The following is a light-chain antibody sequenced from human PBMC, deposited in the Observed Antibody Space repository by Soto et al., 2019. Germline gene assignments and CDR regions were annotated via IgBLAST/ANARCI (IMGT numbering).Light chain of an antibody. CDR2: GNN. CDR1: SSNIGAGYD. Sequence: QPVLTQPPSVSGAPGQRVTISCTGSSSNIGAGYDVHWYQQLPGTAPKLLIYGNNNRPSGVPDRFSGSKSGTSASLAITGLQAEDEADYYCQSYDNSLSGFYVFGTGTKLTVL. J-gene: IGLJ1*01. CDR3: QSYDNSLSGFYV. V-gene: IGLV1-40*01.